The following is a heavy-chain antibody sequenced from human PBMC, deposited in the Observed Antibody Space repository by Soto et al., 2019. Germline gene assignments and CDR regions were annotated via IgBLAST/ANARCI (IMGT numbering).Heavy chain of an antibody. Sequence: GGSLRLSCAASGFTFDDYTMHWVRQAPGKGLEWVSLISCNGGSIYYADSVKGRFTISRDNTKNSLYLQMNSLRAEDTAVYYCARSEGPGPFDYWGQGTLVTVSS. V-gene: IGHV3-43*01. CDR1: GFTFDDYT. J-gene: IGHJ4*02. CDR2: ISCNGGSI. CDR3: ARSEGPGPFDY.